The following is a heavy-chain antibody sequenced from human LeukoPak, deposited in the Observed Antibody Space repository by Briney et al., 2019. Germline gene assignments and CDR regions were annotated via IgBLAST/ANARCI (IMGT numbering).Heavy chain of an antibody. D-gene: IGHD1-26*01. CDR3: ASRIVGTPDYFDY. J-gene: IGHJ4*02. Sequence: PGGSLRLSCAASGFTFDDYGMSWVRQAPGKGLEWVSGINWNGGSTGYADSVKGRFTISRDNAKNSLYLQLNSLRVEDTSVYYCASRIVGTPDYFDYWGQGTLVTVSS. CDR2: INWNGGST. CDR1: GFTFDDYG. V-gene: IGHV3-20*04.